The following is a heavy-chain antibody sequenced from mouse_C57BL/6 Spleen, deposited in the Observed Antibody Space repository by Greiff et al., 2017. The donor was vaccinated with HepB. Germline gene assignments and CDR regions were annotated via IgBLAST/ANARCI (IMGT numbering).Heavy chain of an antibody. CDR2: ISSGGSYT. CDR3: ARQRGSAWFAY. Sequence: EVQLVESGGDLVKPGGSLKLSCAASGFTFSSYGMSWVRQTPDKRLEWVATISSGGSYTYYPDSVKGRFTISRDNAKNTLYLQMSSLKSEDTAMYYGARQRGSAWFAYWGQGTLVTVSA. V-gene: IGHV5-6*01. J-gene: IGHJ3*01. CDR1: GFTFSSYG.